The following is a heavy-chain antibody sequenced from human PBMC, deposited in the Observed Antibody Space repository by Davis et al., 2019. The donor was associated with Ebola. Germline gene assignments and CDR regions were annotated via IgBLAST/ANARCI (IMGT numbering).Heavy chain of an antibody. D-gene: IGHD3-22*01. J-gene: IGHJ6*02. CDR3: ARDFDSSGYGMDV. CDR2: IISILGIA. Sequence: SVKVSCKTSGGTFSSYAISWVRQAPGQGLEWMGRIISILGIANYAQKFQGRVTITADKSTSTAYMELSSLRSEDTAVYYCARDFDSSGYGMDVWGQGTTVTVSS. V-gene: IGHV1-69*04. CDR1: GGTFSSYA.